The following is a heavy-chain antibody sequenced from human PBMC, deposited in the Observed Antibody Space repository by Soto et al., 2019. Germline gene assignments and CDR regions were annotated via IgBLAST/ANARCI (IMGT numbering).Heavy chain of an antibody. D-gene: IGHD2-2*02. CDR3: ARYCSSTSCYSNWFDP. CDR1: GGSISSGVYY. V-gene: IGHV4-30-4*01. CDR2: IYYSGST. J-gene: IGHJ5*02. Sequence: SETLSLTCTVSGGSISSGVYYWSWIRQPPGKGLEWIGYIYYSGSTYYNPSLKSRVTISVDRSKNQFSLKLSSVTAADTAVYYCARYCSSTSCYSNWFDPWGQGTLVTVSS.